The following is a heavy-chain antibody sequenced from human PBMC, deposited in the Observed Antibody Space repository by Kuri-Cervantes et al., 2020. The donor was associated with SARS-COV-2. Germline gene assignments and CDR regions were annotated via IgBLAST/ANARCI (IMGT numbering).Heavy chain of an antibody. D-gene: IGHD3-3*01. CDR3: ARGPTWSGYYYYFDY. Sequence: ASVKVSCKASGYTFTGYYMHWVRQAPGQGLEWMGWMNPNSGNTGFAQKFQGRVTMTSNTSVTTAYMELSSLRSEDTAVYYCARGPTWSGYYYYFDYWGRGTLVTVSS. V-gene: IGHV1-8*02. CDR1: GYTFTGYY. CDR2: MNPNSGNT. J-gene: IGHJ4*02.